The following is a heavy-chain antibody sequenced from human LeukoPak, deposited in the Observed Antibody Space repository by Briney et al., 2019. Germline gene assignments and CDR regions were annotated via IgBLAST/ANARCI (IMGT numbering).Heavy chain of an antibody. V-gene: IGHV3-21*01. Sequence: GGSLRPSCAASGFTFSSYSMNWVRQAPGKGLEWVSSISSGSSYIYYADSLKGRFTISRDNAKNSLYLQMNSLRADDTAVYYCARDCGGDCYSHYFDYWGQGTLVTVSS. D-gene: IGHD2-21*02. CDR2: ISSGSSYI. CDR1: GFTFSSYS. J-gene: IGHJ4*02. CDR3: ARDCGGDCYSHYFDY.